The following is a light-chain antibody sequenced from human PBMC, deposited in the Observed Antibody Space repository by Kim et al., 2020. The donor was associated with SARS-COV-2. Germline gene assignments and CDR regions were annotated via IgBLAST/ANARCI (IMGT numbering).Light chain of an antibody. CDR3: QQRGSWPPALT. J-gene: IGKJ4*01. CDR2: DAA. V-gene: IGKV3-11*01. Sequence: PGEGATLSCRASHSIGINLAWDQQTRGQAPRLLIYDAAIRAAGIPDRFSGSGSGTDFTLTIGGLAPEDFAIYYCQQRGSWPPALTFGGGTKVDIK. CDR1: HSIGIN.